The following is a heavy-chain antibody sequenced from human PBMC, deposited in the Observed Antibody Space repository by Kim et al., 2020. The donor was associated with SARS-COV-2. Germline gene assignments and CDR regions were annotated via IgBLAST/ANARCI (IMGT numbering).Heavy chain of an antibody. J-gene: IGHJ5*02. Sequence: GGSLRLSCAASGFTFDDYAMHWVRQAPGKGLEWVSLISGDGGSTYYADSVKGRFTISRDNSKNSLYLQMNSLRTEDTALYYCAKDMGSSSSLWFDPWGQGTLVTVSS. CDR1: GFTFDDYA. CDR2: ISGDGGST. CDR3: AKDMGSSSSLWFDP. D-gene: IGHD6-6*01. V-gene: IGHV3-43*02.